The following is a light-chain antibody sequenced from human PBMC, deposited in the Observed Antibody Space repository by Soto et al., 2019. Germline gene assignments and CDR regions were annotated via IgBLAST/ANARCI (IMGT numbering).Light chain of an antibody. Sequence: ALTQPASVSRSPGQSITISCTGTSSDVGGYNYVSWYQQHPGKAPKLMIYDVSNRPSGVSNRFSGSKSGNTASLTISGLQAEDEADYYCSSYTSSSTLYVFGTGTKVTVL. J-gene: IGLJ1*01. CDR1: SSDVGGYNY. CDR2: DVS. CDR3: SSYTSSSTLYV. V-gene: IGLV2-14*01.